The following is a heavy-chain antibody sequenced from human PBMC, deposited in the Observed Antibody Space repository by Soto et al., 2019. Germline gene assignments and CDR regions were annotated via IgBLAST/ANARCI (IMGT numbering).Heavy chain of an antibody. Sequence: SPTLSLPRVICAPSVPNKVPTWKSITKSPSRGLEWLGRAYYTSRWHYDYATSVRSRITINPDTSKNQFSLQLSSVTPQDAALYYCARDPPDFNSGFDSWGQLPMVTVSS. CDR3: ARDPPDFNSGFDS. J-gene: IGHJ4*02. V-gene: IGHV6-1*01. CDR2: AYYTSRWHY. D-gene: IGHD6-19*01. CDR1: APSVPNKVPT.